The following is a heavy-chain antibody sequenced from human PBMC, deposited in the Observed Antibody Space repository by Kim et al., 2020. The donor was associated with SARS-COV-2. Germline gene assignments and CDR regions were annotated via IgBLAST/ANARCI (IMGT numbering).Heavy chain of an antibody. Sequence: YAQKFQGRVTITADESTSTAYMELSSLRSEDTAVYYCARDYYDSSGYCGYWGQGTLVTVSS. V-gene: IGHV1-69*01. CDR3: ARDYYDSSGYCGY. J-gene: IGHJ4*02. D-gene: IGHD3-22*01.